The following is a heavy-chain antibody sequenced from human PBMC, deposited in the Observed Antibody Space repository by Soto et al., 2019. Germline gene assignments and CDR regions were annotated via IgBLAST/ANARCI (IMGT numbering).Heavy chain of an antibody. CDR2: IDPSDSYT. D-gene: IGHD3-22*01. CDR3: ARRVYYYDSSGPMSLDAFDI. Sequence: GESLKISCKGSGYSFTSYWISWVRQMPGKGLEWMGRIDPSDSYTNYSPSFQGHVTISADKSISTAYLQWSSLKASDTAMYYCARRVYYYDSSGPMSLDAFDIWGQGPIGTLSS. CDR1: GYSFTSYW. J-gene: IGHJ3*02. V-gene: IGHV5-10-1*01.